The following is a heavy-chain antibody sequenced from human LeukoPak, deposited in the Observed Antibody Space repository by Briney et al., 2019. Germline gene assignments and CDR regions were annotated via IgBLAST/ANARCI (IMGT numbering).Heavy chain of an antibody. J-gene: IGHJ6*03. CDR2: INPNSGGT. CDR1: GYTFTGYY. V-gene: IGHV1-2*02. CDR3: ARVVEQQLVHYYYYYMDV. D-gene: IGHD6-13*01. Sequence: APVKVSCKASGYTFTGYYMHWVRQAPGQGLEWMGWINPNSGGTNYAQKFQGRVTMTRDTSISTAYMELSRLRSEDTAVYYCARVVEQQLVHYYYYYMDVWGKGTTVTISS.